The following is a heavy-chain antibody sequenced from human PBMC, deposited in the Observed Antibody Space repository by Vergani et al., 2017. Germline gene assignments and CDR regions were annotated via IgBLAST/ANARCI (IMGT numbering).Heavy chain of an antibody. CDR1: GFTFSSYS. CDR2: ISSSSSTI. CDR3: AREVCSSGYYGYRTGFDY. Sequence: EVQLVESGGGLVQPGGSLRLSCAASGFTFSSYSMNWVRQAPGKGLEWVSYISSSSSTIYYADSVKGRFTISRDNAKNSLYLQMNSLRAEDTAVYYCAREVCSSGYYGYRTGFDYWGQGTLVTVSS. V-gene: IGHV3-48*04. J-gene: IGHJ4*02. D-gene: IGHD3-22*01.